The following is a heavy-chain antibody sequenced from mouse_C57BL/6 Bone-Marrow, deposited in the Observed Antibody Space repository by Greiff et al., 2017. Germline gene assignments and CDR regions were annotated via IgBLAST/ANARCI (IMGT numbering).Heavy chain of an antibody. V-gene: IGHV5-6*02. J-gene: IGHJ4*01. Sequence: EVKLVESGGDLVKPGGSLKLSCAASGFTFSSYGMSWVRQTPDKRLEWVATISSGGSYTYYPDSVKGRFTISRDNAKNTLYLQMSSLKSEDTAMYYCARRGDGTMDDWGQGTSVTVSS. CDR1: GFTFSSYG. CDR2: ISSGGSYT. CDR3: ARRGDGTMDD.